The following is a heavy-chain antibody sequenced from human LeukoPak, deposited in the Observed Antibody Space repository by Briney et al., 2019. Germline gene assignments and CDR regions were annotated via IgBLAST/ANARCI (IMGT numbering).Heavy chain of an antibody. Sequence: ASVKVSCKASGYTLTSYAMHWVRQAPGQRLEWMGWINAGNGNTKYPQKFQGRVTITRDTSASTAYMELSSLRSEDTAVYYCARDHGSGDFDYWGQGTLVTVSS. CDR2: INAGNGNT. V-gene: IGHV1-3*01. CDR3: ARDHGSGDFDY. CDR1: GYTLTSYA. J-gene: IGHJ4*02. D-gene: IGHD3-10*01.